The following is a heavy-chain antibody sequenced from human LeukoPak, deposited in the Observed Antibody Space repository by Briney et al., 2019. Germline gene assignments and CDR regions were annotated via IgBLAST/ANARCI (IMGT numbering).Heavy chain of an antibody. CDR1: GYPFTSYY. D-gene: IGHD4-17*01. J-gene: IGHJ4*02. CDR3: ARDPDPGYGDYGGGGSPIDY. V-gene: IGHV1-46*01. CDR2: INPSGGST. Sequence: ASVKVSCKASGYPFTSYYMHWVRQAPGQGLEWMGIINPSGGSTSYAQKFQDRFTMTRDTSTSTVYMELSSLRSEDTAVYYCARDPDPGYGDYGGGGSPIDYWGQGTLVTVSS.